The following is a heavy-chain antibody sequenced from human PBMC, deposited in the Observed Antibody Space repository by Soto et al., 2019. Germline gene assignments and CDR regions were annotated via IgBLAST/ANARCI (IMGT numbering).Heavy chain of an antibody. J-gene: IGHJ6*02. CDR1: GGTFSSYA. Sequence: ASVKVSCKASGGTFSSYAISWVRQAPGQGLEWMGGIIPIFGTANYAQKFQGRVTITADESTSTAYMELSSLRSEDTAVYYCAEGRLTTPYYYYGMDVWGQGTTVTVSS. CDR2: IIPIFGTA. CDR3: AEGRLTTPYYYYGMDV. V-gene: IGHV1-69*13. D-gene: IGHD2-15*01.